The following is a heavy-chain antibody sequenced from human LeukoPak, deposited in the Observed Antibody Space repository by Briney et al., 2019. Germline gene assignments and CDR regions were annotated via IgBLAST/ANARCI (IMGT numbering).Heavy chain of an antibody. V-gene: IGHV4-4*02. D-gene: IGHD3-10*01. J-gene: IGHJ4*02. CDR1: GGSISSSNW. CDR2: IYHSGST. CDR3: ARDRRGFGGSRGIDY. Sequence: SGTLSLTCAVSGGSISSSNWWSWVRQPPGKGLEWIGEIYHSGSTNYNPSLKSRVTISVDKSKNQFSLKLSSVTAADTAVYYCARDRRGFGGSRGIDYWGQGTLVTVSS.